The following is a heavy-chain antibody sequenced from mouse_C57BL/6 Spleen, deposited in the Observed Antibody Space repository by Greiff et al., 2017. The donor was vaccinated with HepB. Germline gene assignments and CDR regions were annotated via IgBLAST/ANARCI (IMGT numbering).Heavy chain of an antibody. CDR1: GYTFTSYW. Sequence: QVQLQQPGAELVKPGASVKLSCKASGYTFTSYWMHWVKQRPGQGLEWIGMIHPNSGSTNYNEKFKSKATLTVDKSSSTAYMQLSSLTSEDSAVYDCARHYDGTLAWFAYWGQGTLVTVSA. CDR2: IHPNSGST. CDR3: ARHYDGTLAWFAY. D-gene: IGHD1-2*01. V-gene: IGHV1-64*01. J-gene: IGHJ3*01.